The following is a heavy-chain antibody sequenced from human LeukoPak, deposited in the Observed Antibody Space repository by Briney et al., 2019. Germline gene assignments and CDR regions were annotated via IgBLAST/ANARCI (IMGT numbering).Heavy chain of an antibody. CDR2: INKSGDHT. D-gene: IGHD3-16*01. CDR3: ATSWGPDTSAFRWGRDGMDV. V-gene: IGHV3-23*01. J-gene: IGHJ6*02. Sequence: GGSLRLSCAVSGLTFNNYAMSWVRQAPGKGLEWVSAINKSGDHTYYAASAKGRFTTYRDNSKNTQYLQMNSLRAEDTAVYYCATSWGPDTSAFRWGRDGMDVWGQGTTVIVS. CDR1: GLTFNNYA.